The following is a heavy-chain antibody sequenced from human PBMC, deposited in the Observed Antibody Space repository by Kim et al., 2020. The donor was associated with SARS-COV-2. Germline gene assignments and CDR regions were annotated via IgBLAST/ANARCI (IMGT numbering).Heavy chain of an antibody. D-gene: IGHD3-16*02. J-gene: IGHJ4*02. CDR2: YTSGST. Sequence: YTSGSTNYNPSLQSRVTMSVDMSKNQFSLKLSSVTAADTAVYYCASALGRWGQGTLVTVSS. CDR3: ASALGR. V-gene: IGHV4-4*07.